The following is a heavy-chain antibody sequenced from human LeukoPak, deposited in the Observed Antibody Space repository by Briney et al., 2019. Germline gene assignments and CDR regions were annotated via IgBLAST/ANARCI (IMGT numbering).Heavy chain of an antibody. J-gene: IGHJ3*02. Sequence: GRSLRLSCAASGFTFDDYAMHWVRQAPGKGLEWVSGISWNSGSIDYADSVKGRFTISRDNAKNSLYLQMNSLRAEDTALYYCAKDLRDGGNPGSAFDIWGQGTMVTVSS. CDR1: GFTFDDYA. CDR3: AKDLRDGGNPGSAFDI. D-gene: IGHD2-15*01. V-gene: IGHV3-9*01. CDR2: ISWNSGSI.